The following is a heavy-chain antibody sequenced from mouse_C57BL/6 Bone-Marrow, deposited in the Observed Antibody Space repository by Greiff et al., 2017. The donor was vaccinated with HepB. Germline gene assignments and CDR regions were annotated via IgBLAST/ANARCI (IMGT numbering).Heavy chain of an antibody. CDR2: INPNYGTT. D-gene: IGHD1-1*01. CDR3: EREGYYGSSYVDYFDY. CDR1: GYSFTDYN. J-gene: IGHJ2*01. V-gene: IGHV1-39*01. Sequence: VQLQQSGPELVKPGASVKISCKASGYSFTDYNMNWVKQSNGKSLEWIGVINPNYGTTSYNQKFKGKATLTVDQSSSTAYMQLNSLTSEDSAVYYYEREGYYGSSYVDYFDYWGQGTTLTVSS.